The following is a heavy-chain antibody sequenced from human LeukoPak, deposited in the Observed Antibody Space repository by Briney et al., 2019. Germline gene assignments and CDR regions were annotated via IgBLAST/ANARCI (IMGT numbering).Heavy chain of an antibody. CDR2: INHSGST. CDR3: ARVGVARGYYYYGMDV. D-gene: IGHD3-3*01. J-gene: IGHJ6*02. V-gene: IGHV4-34*01. CDR1: GGSFSGYY. Sequence: SETLSLTCAVYGGSFSGYYWSWIRQPPGKGLEWIGEINHSGSTNYNPSLKSRVTISVDTFKNQFSLKLSSVTAADTAVYYCARVGVARGYYYYGMDVWGQGTTVTVSS.